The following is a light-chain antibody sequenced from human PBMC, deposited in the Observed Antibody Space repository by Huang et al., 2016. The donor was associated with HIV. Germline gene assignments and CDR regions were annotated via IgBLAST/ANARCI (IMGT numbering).Light chain of an antibody. Sequence: IQLTQSPSSLSASVGDRVTITCRASQGISNYLAWYQQKPGKAPKLLIYAASTLQSGVPTRFGGSGSETDFTITISSLQHEDCATYYCQQLNSYPYTFGQGTKLEIK. CDR2: AAS. V-gene: IGKV1-9*01. J-gene: IGKJ2*01. CDR3: QQLNSYPYT. CDR1: QGISNY.